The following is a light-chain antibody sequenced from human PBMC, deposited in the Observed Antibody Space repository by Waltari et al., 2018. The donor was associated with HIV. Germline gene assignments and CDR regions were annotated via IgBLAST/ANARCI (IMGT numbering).Light chain of an antibody. CDR3: QVWDSSTEHPGVV. CDR1: NIGTKS. Sequence: SYVLSQPPSGSVAPGQTASITCGGNNIGTKSVHWYQQRPGQAPVLVVYADYDRPSGIPERFSCSNSGNMATLTISRVEAGDEAVYYCQVWDSSTEHPGVVFGGGTKLTVL. V-gene: IGLV3-21*02. J-gene: IGLJ2*01. CDR2: ADY.